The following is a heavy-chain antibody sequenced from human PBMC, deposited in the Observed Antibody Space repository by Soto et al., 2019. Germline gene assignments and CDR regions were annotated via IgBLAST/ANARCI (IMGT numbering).Heavy chain of an antibody. CDR3: ARRGSGTFFDY. D-gene: IGHD3-10*01. J-gene: IGHJ4*02. CDR2: ISGSGDST. CDR1: GFTFSSYA. Sequence: EVQLLESGGGLVQPGGSLRLSCAASGFTFSSYAMRWVRRAPGKGLEWVSAISGSGDSTYYADSVQGRFTISRDNSKNTLYLQMNSLRAEDTAVYYCARRGSGTFFDYWGQGTLVTVSS. V-gene: IGHV3-23*01.